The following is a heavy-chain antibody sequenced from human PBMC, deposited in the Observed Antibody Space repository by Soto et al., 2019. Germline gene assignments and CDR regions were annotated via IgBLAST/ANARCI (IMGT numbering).Heavy chain of an antibody. D-gene: IGHD1-1*01. V-gene: IGHV3-21*01. Sequence: VRLVQSGGGLAKPGESLRLSCEASGFTFSYFTMNWVRQAPGKGLEWVSSMTGGSSSTYYTDSVQGRFSISRDNAKNTLFLEMHSLRAEDTAVYYCARISIQEEYYFDYWGQGVLVTVSS. CDR1: GFTFSYFT. CDR2: MTGGSSST. J-gene: IGHJ4*02. CDR3: ARISIQEEYYFDY.